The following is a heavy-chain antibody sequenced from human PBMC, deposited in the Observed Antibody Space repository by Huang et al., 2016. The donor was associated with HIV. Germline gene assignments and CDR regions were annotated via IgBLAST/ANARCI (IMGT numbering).Heavy chain of an antibody. CDR2: IIPVVGTA. D-gene: IGHD5-18*01. Sequence: QVLLVQSGAEVRKTGSSVKVSCTAFGGTFSSYAISWVRQAPGQGLAWMGGIIPVVGTANYTQKIQGRVTITVDESTNTGYMELTRLTSEDTAVYYCARTAYSYGFRQGYNWFDPWGQGTPVTVSS. CDR1: GGTFSSYA. J-gene: IGHJ5*02. V-gene: IGHV1-69*13. CDR3: ARTAYSYGFRQGYNWFDP.